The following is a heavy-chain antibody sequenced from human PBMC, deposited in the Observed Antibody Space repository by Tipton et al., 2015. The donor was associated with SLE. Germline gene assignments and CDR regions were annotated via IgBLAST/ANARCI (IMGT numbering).Heavy chain of an antibody. CDR3: GWGSGRFGMDV. J-gene: IGHJ6*02. CDR1: GGTLSSYA. D-gene: IGHD1-26*01. CDR2: IIPIFGTA. Sequence: QSGPEVKKPGSSVKVSCKASGGTLSSYAISWVRQAPGQGLEWMGGIIPIFGTANYAQKFQGRVTITTDESTSTAYMELSSLRSDDTAVYFCGWGSGRFGMDVLGQGTTVIVSS. V-gene: IGHV1-69*05.